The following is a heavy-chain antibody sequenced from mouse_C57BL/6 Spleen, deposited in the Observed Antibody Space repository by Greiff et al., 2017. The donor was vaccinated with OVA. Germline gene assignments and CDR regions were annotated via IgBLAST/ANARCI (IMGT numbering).Heavy chain of an antibody. V-gene: IGHV1-55*01. CDR3: ARGAMDY. Sequence: KPGQGLERFGDTSPGSGSTYYNEKFKSKATLTVDTSSSTACMQLSSLTSEDSAVYYCARGAMDYWGQRPSVTVSS. CDR2: TSPGSGST. J-gene: IGHJ4*01.